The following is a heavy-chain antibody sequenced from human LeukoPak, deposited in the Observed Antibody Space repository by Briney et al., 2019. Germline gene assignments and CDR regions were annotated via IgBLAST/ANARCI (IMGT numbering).Heavy chain of an antibody. J-gene: IGHJ5*02. D-gene: IGHD3-10*01. V-gene: IGHV4-39*01. CDR1: GGSISSSSYY. CDR3: ASRGLWFGDHPLPNWFDP. CDR2: IYYSGST. Sequence: SETLSLTCTVSGGSISSSSYYWGWIRQPPGKGLEWIGSIYYSGSTYYNPSLKSRVTISVDTSKNQFSLKLSSVTAADTTVYYCASRGLWFGDHPLPNWFDPWGQGTLVTVSS.